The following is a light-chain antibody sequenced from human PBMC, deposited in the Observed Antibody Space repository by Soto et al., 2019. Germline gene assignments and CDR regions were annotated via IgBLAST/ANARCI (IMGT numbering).Light chain of an antibody. V-gene: IGKV1-5*03. CDR1: QTISSW. Sequence: DIQMTQSPSTLSGSVGDRVTITCRASQTISSWLAWYQQKPGKAPKLLIYKASTLKSGVPSRFSGSGSGTEFTLTISSLQHDDFAYYYCQHYNSYSGAFGQGTKVELK. CDR2: KAS. CDR3: QHYNSYSGA. J-gene: IGKJ1*01.